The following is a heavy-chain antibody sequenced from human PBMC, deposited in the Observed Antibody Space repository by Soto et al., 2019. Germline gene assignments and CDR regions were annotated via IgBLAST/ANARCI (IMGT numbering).Heavy chain of an antibody. J-gene: IGHJ5*02. CDR1: GDSVSSNSAA. Sequence: LSLTCAISGDSVSSNSAAWNCIRQSPSRGLEWLGRTYYRSKWYNDYAVSVKSRITINPDTSKNQFSLQLNSVTPEDTAVYYCARGRIAAAAKQNWFEPWGKGTLVTVSS. CDR3: ARGRIAAAAKQNWFEP. V-gene: IGHV6-1*01. D-gene: IGHD6-13*01. CDR2: TYYRSKWYN.